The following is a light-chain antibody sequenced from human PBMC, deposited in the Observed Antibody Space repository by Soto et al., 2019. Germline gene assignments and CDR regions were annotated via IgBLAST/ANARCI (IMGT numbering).Light chain of an antibody. CDR2: EVS. J-gene: IGLJ7*01. CDR1: SSDIGGHNY. CDR3: SSYTSRSTWV. V-gene: IGLV2-14*01. Sequence: QSVLTQPASVSGSPGQSITISCTGTSSDIGGHNYVSWYQHHPGKAPKLIIYEVSDRPSGISARFSAATSGNTASLTISGVQAEDEADYYCSSYTSRSTWVFGGGTQLTVL.